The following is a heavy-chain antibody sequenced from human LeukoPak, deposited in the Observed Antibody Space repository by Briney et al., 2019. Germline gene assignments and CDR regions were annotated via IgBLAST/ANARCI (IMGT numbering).Heavy chain of an antibody. CDR3: ARADGRLRYSTVGAFDI. CDR1: GFTFSSYS. V-gene: IGHV3-21*01. Sequence: PWGSLRLSCAASGFTFSSYSMNWVRQAPGKGLEWVSSISSSSSYIYYADSVKGRFTISRDNAKNSLYLQMNSLRAEDTAVYHCARADGRLRYSTVGAFDIWGQGTMVTVSS. D-gene: IGHD3-9*01. CDR2: ISSSSSYI. J-gene: IGHJ3*02.